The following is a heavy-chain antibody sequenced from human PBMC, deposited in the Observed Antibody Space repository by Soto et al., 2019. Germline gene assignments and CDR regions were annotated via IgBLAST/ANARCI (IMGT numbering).Heavy chain of an antibody. V-gene: IGHV1-18*01. CDR1: GYTFTLYG. CDR3: ARGPHYYYVMDG. Sequence: ASVRLPCKASGYTFTLYGISSVPQAPGQGLEWMGWISTYNGNTFYAQKFQGRVTLTTDTSTSTAYMDLRSLRSDDTAVYYCARGPHYYYVMDGWGQGTTVTVSS. J-gene: IGHJ6*02. CDR2: ISTYNGNT.